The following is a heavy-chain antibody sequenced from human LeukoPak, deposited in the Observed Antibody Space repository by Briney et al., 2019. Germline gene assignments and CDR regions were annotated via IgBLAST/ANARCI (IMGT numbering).Heavy chain of an antibody. Sequence: PSETLSLTCSVSGDSISRSSYYWGWIRQPPGKGLEWIGEINHSGSTNYNPSLKSRVTISVDTSKNQFSQKLSSVTAADTAVYYCARGFLVYYFDYWGQGTLVTVSS. D-gene: IGHD2/OR15-2a*01. CDR3: ARGFLVYYFDY. J-gene: IGHJ4*02. CDR1: GDSISRSSYY. V-gene: IGHV4-39*07. CDR2: INHSGST.